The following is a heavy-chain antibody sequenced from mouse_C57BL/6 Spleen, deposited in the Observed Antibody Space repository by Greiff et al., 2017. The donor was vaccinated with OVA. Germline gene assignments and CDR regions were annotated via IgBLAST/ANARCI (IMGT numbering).Heavy chain of an antibody. V-gene: IGHV1-52*01. CDR3: ARWGVITIGDWFAY. D-gene: IGHD1-1*01. Sequence: QVQLQQPGAELVRPGSSVKLSCKASGYTFTSYWMHWVKQRPIQGLEWIGNIDPSASETHYNHKFKDKATLTVDKSSSTAYMQLSSLTSEDSAVYYCARWGVITIGDWFAYWGQGTLVTVSA. CDR1: GYTFTSYW. J-gene: IGHJ3*01. CDR2: IDPSASET.